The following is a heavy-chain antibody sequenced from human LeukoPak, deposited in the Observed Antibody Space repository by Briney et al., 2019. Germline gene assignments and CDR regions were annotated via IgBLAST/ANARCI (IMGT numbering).Heavy chain of an antibody. D-gene: IGHD3-16*01. CDR1: GFTFSSYS. J-gene: IGHJ6*02. V-gene: IGHV3-7*03. CDR2: INHNGNVN. CDR3: ARGGGLDV. Sequence: GGSLRLSCAASGFTFSSYSMHWARQAPGKGLEWVASINHNGNVNYYVDSVKGRFTISRDNAKNSLYLQMSNLRAEDTAVYFCARGGGLDVWGQGATVTVSS.